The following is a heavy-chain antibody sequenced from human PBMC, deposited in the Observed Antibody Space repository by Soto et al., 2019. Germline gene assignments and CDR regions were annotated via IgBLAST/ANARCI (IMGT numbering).Heavy chain of an antibody. V-gene: IGHV3-23*01. D-gene: IGHD1-1*01. Sequence: EVQLLESGGGLVQPGGSLRLSCAASGFTFSSYAMSWVRQAPGKGLEWVSTISGSGGNAYYADSVKGRFSISRDNSKNTLRLQMNSLRADDTAVYYCAKDTSKYSNNWPAYYGLDVWGQGTTVTVSS. CDR1: GFTFSSYA. CDR2: ISGSGGNA. CDR3: AKDTSKYSNNWPAYYGLDV. J-gene: IGHJ6*02.